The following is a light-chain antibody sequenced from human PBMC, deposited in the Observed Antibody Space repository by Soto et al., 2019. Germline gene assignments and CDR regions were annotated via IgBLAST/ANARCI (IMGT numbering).Light chain of an antibody. Sequence: PGERVTLSCRASQSVSSSYLTWYQQKPGQVPRLLIYGASTRATSIPARFSGSGSGTDFTLTISSLQPEDFAVYYCQQDYNLPFTFGGGTKVDIK. V-gene: IGKV3D-7*01. CDR1: QSVSSSY. CDR2: GAS. J-gene: IGKJ4*01. CDR3: QQDYNLPFT.